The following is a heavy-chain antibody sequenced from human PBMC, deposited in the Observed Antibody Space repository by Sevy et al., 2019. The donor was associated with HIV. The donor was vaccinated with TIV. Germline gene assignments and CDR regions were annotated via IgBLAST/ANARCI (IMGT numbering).Heavy chain of an antibody. D-gene: IGHD2-15*01. CDR3: AKSTGYCSGGSCYRPQLDY. Sequence: GGSLRLSCAASGFTFDDYAMHWVRQAPGKGLEWVSGISWNSGSIGYADSVKGRFTISRDNAKNSLYLQMNSLRAEDTALYYCAKSTGYCSGGSCYRPQLDYSGQGTMVTVSS. CDR1: GFTFDDYA. J-gene: IGHJ4*02. V-gene: IGHV3-9*01. CDR2: ISWNSGSI.